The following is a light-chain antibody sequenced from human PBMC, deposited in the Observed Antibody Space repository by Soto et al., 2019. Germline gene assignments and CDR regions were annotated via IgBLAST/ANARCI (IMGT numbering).Light chain of an antibody. CDR1: STDVARYNY. CDR3: SSYTSSSNAV. J-gene: IGLJ1*01. V-gene: IGLV2-14*01. CDR2: EVT. Sequence: QSVLTHVAAVSWSPGHSITISCTGTSTDVARYNYVSWYQQHPDKAPKLMIYEVTNRPSGVSNRFSGSKSGNTASLTISGLQAEEEADYYCSSYTSSSNAVFGTGTKVTVL.